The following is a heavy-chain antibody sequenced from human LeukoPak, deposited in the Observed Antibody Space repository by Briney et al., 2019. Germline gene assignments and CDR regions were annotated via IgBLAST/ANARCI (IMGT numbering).Heavy chain of an antibody. J-gene: IGHJ4*02. CDR2: ISAYNGNT. V-gene: IGHV1-18*01. D-gene: IGHD2-21*02. Sequence: ASVKVSCKASGYTFTSYGISWVRQAPGQGLEWMRWISAYNGNTNYAQKLQGRVTMTTDTSTSTAYMELRSLRSDDTAVYYCARDWSPNCGGDCYSDYWGQGTLVTVSS. CDR1: GYTFTSYG. CDR3: ARDWSPNCGGDCYSDY.